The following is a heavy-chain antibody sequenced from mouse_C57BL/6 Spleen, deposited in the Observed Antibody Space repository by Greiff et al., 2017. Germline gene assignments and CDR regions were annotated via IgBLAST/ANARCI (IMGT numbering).Heavy chain of an antibody. CDR3: ARLGGYYGGSYGFAY. CDR1: GFTFSSYG. D-gene: IGHD1-1*01. J-gene: IGHJ3*01. Sequence: EVQVVESGGDLVKPGGSLKLSCAASGFTFSSYGMSWVRQTPDKRLEWVATISSGGSYTYYPDSVKGRFTISRDNAKNTLYLQMSSLKSEDTAMYYCARLGGYYGGSYGFAYWGQGTLVTVSA. V-gene: IGHV5-6*01. CDR2: ISSGGSYT.